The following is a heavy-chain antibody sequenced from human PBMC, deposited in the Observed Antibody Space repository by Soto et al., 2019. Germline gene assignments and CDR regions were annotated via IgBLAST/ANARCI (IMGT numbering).Heavy chain of an antibody. J-gene: IGHJ4*01. V-gene: IGHV1-8*01. D-gene: IGHD3-22*01. Sequence: ASVKVSCKASGYTFTSYDINWVRPATGQWLELMGWMNPNSGNSGYAHKFQGRVTMTRDTSISTAYIELRSLRSEDTAVYYCARGQVYYDSSGYNDYWGHRTLVTVSS. CDR2: MNPNSGNS. CDR1: GYTFTSYD. CDR3: ARGQVYYDSSGYNDY.